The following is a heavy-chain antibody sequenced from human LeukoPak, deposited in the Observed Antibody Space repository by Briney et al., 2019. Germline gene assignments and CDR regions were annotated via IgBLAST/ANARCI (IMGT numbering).Heavy chain of an antibody. Sequence: PGGSLRLSCVASGFTFSNYWMFWVRQAPGKGLEWVANIKQYGSEKYYVDSVKGRFTISRDNTKNSLYVQMNSLRAEDTAVYYCARAKAETSGSIDYWGQGALVTVSS. CDR3: ARAKAETSGSIDY. D-gene: IGHD3-22*01. J-gene: IGHJ4*02. V-gene: IGHV3-7*01. CDR1: GFTFSNYW. CDR2: IKQYGSEK.